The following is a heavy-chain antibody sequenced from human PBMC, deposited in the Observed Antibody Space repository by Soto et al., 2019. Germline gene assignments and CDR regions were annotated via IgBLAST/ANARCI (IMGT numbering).Heavy chain of an antibody. Sequence: GGSLRLSCAASGFTFSSYAMSWVRQAPGKGLEWVSAISGSGGSTYYADSVKGRFTISRDNSKNTLYLQMNSLRAEDTAVYYCATPIAVAGFLRVLPRNKFDYWGQGTLVTVSS. V-gene: IGHV3-23*01. J-gene: IGHJ4*02. CDR1: GFTFSSYA. CDR3: ATPIAVAGFLRVLPRNKFDY. D-gene: IGHD6-19*01. CDR2: ISGSGGST.